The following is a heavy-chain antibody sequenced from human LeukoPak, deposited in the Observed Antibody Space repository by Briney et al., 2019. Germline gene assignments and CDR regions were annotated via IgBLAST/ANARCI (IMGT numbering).Heavy chain of an antibody. CDR3: ARAADGTIPRSFDY. D-gene: IGHD2-21*01. Sequence: GGSLTLPCAPSGFTFSSCAMRWVRQAPGRGREWVSSISGSGGSTYYADSVKGRFTLSRNNSRNTLFLQMNSLRAEDTAVYYCARAADGTIPRSFDYWGQGTLVTVSS. CDR2: ISGSGGST. V-gene: IGHV3-23*01. CDR1: GFTFSSCA. J-gene: IGHJ4*02.